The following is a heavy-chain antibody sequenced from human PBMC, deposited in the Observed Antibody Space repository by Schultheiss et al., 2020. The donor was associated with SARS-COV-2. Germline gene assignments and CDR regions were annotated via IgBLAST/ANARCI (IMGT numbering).Heavy chain of an antibody. Sequence: GGSLRLSCAASGFTFSSYEMNWVRQAPGKGLEWVSSISSSSSYIYYTDSVRGRFTISRDNAKKSLYLQMNSLRAEDTAVYYCARGGVGARNWFDPWGQGTLVTVSS. V-gene: IGHV3-21*01. CDR1: GFTFSSYE. CDR3: ARGGVGARNWFDP. J-gene: IGHJ5*02. CDR2: ISSSSSYI. D-gene: IGHD1-26*01.